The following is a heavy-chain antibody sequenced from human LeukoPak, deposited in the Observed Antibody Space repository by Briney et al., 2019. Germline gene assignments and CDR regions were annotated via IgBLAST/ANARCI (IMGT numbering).Heavy chain of an antibody. CDR2: TRSKANSYAT. J-gene: IGHJ4*02. CDR1: GFTFSGSA. D-gene: IGHD4/OR15-4a*01. V-gene: IGHV3-73*01. Sequence: GGSLRLSCAASGFTFSGSAMHWVRQASGKGLEWVGRTRSKANSYATAYAASVKGRFTISRDDSKNTAYLQMNSLKTEDTAVYYCARRAGAYSHPYDYWGQGTLVTVSS. CDR3: ARRAGAYSHPYDY.